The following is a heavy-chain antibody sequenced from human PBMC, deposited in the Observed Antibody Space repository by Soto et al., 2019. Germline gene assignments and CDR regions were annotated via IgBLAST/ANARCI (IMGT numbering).Heavy chain of an antibody. J-gene: IGHJ4*02. D-gene: IGHD6-19*01. Sequence: PSETLSLTCAVSGGSISSGGYSWSWIRQPPGKGLEWIGYIYHSGSTYYNPSLKSRVTISVDRSKNQFSLKLSSVTAADTAVYYCARVLRGSGWHPPFDYWGQGTLVTVSS. CDR1: GGSISSGGYS. CDR3: ARVLRGSGWHPPFDY. V-gene: IGHV4-30-2*01. CDR2: IYHSGST.